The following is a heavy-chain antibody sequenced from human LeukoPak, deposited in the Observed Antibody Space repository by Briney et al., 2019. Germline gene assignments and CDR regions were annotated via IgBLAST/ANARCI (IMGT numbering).Heavy chain of an antibody. Sequence: GRSLRLSCAASGFTFSSYGMYWVRQAPGKGLEWVAVIWYDGSNKYYADSVKGRFTISRDNSKNTPYLQMNSLRAEDTAVYYCAREYYYDSSGYYYRGYYFDYWGQGTLVTVSS. CDR3: AREYYYDSSGYYYRGYYFDY. V-gene: IGHV3-33*01. CDR1: GFTFSSYG. D-gene: IGHD3-22*01. J-gene: IGHJ4*02. CDR2: IWYDGSNK.